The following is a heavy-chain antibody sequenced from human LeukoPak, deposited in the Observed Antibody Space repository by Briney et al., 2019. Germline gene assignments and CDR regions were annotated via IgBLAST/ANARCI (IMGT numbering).Heavy chain of an antibody. CDR2: ISGSGGST. D-gene: IGHD3-9*01. J-gene: IGHJ4*02. CDR3: AKVYFDWLLSTGFDY. CDR1: GFTFSSYA. V-gene: IGHV3-23*01. Sequence: AGGSLRLSCAASGFTFSSYAMSWVRQAPGKGLEWVSAISGSGGSTYYADSVKGRFTISRDNSKNTLYLQMNSLRAEDTAVYYCAKVYFDWLLSTGFDYWGQGTLVTVSS.